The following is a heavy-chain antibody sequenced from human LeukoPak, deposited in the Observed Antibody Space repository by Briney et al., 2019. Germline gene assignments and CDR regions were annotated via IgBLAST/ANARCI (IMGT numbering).Heavy chain of an antibody. CDR2: IKQDGSEK. V-gene: IGHV3-7*01. CDR1: GFTFSSYW. CDR3: ARDRGGYCSSTSCYHGEYFQH. J-gene: IGHJ1*01. Sequence: GGSLRLSCAASGFTFSSYWMSWVRQAPGKGLEWVANIKQDGSEKYYVDSVKGRFTISRDNAKNSLYLQMNSLRAEDTAVYYCARDRGGYCSSTSCYHGEYFQHWGQGTLVTVSS. D-gene: IGHD2-2*01.